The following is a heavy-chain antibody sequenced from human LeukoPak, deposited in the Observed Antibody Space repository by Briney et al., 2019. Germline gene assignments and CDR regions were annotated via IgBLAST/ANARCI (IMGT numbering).Heavy chain of an antibody. CDR1: GYSFTGYY. Sequence: GASVKVSCKASGYSFTGYYIHWVRQAPGQGLEWMGRINPNSGGTNYAQKFQGRVTMTRDTSISTAYMEVSRLRSEDTAVYYCARGDCSGGSCYSHYYYYYYMDVWGKGTTVTVSS. CDR3: ARGDCSGGSCYSHYYYYYYMDV. J-gene: IGHJ6*03. D-gene: IGHD2-15*01. CDR2: INPNSGGT. V-gene: IGHV1-2*06.